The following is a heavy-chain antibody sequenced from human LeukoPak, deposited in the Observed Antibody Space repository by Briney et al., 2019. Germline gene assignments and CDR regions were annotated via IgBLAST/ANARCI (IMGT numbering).Heavy chain of an antibody. CDR2: FDYSGTT. CDR1: GGSISNTNW. D-gene: IGHD3-22*01. Sequence: SGTLSLTCGVSGGSISNTNWWSWIRQPPGKGLKWIGSFDYSGTTYYSPSLKSRVTISVDTSKNQFSLKLSSVTAADAAVYYCARGLLGYYSSFDYWGQGTLVTVSS. CDR3: ARGLLGYYSSFDY. V-gene: IGHV4-39*01. J-gene: IGHJ4*02.